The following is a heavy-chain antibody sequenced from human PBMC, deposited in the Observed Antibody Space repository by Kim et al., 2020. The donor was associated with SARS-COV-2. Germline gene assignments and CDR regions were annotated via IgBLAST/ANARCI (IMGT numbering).Heavy chain of an antibody. Sequence: GGSLRLSCAASGFTFSSYWMSWVRQAPGKGLEWVANVKQDGSEKYYVDSVKGQFTISRDNAKNSLYLQMSSLRAEDTAVYYCARDLLGAVAGTSDYWGQGTLVTVSS. CDR1: GFTFSSYW. CDR3: ARDLLGAVAGTSDY. D-gene: IGHD6-19*01. V-gene: IGHV3-7*01. J-gene: IGHJ4*02. CDR2: VKQDGSEK.